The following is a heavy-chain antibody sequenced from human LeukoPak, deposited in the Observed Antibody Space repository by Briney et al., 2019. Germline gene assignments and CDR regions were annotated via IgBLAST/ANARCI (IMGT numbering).Heavy chain of an antibody. CDR1: GGSVSSGSYY. CDR3: ARDRTGYYDILTGPQGFDP. CDR2: IYHSGST. J-gene: IGHJ5*02. V-gene: IGHV4-61*01. Sequence: PSETLSLTCTVSGGSVSSGSYYWSWIRQPPGKGLEWIGYIYHSGSTNYNPSLKSRVTISVDTSKNQFSLKLSSVTAADTAVYYCARDRTGYYDILTGPQGFDPWGQGTLVTVSS. D-gene: IGHD3-9*01.